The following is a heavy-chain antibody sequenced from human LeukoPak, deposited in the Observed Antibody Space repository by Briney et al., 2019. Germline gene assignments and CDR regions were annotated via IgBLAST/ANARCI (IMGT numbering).Heavy chain of an antibody. Sequence: PGRSLRLSCAVSGFTFSSYAMSWVHQAPGKGLEWVSTISGSGDNTYSADSVRGRFTISRDNSKNTLYLQMNSLRAEDTAIYYCAKVSWANYFDYWGQGTLVTVSS. CDR1: GFTFSSYA. CDR2: ISGSGDNT. D-gene: IGHD6-13*01. V-gene: IGHV3-23*01. CDR3: AKVSWANYFDY. J-gene: IGHJ4*02.